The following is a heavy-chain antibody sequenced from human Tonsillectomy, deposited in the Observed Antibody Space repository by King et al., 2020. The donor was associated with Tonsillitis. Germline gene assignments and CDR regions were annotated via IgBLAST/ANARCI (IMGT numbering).Heavy chain of an antibody. CDR1: GFTFNAYG. Sequence: VQLVESGGGVVQPGRSLTLSCAASGFTFNAYGLHWVRQAPGKGLEWVAVVSSDGSNKYYVESVKGRFTISRDNSENTLYLQMNSLRPEDTAVYYCAKETYRGSSWYYFDSWGQGTLVTVSS. J-gene: IGHJ4*02. D-gene: IGHD6-13*01. CDR3: AKETYRGSSWYYFDS. V-gene: IGHV3-30*18. CDR2: VSSDGSNK.